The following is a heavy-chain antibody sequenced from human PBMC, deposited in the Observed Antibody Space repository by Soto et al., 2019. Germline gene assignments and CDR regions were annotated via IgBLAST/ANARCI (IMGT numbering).Heavy chain of an antibody. CDR3: ARAAQDSSGQLFDY. Sequence: ASVKVSCKASGGTFSSYAISWVRQAPGQGLEWMGGIIPIFGTANYAQKFQGRVTITADKSTSTAYMELSSLRSEDTAVYYCARAAQDSSGQLFDYWGQGTLVTVSS. V-gene: IGHV1-69*06. D-gene: IGHD3-22*01. CDR1: GGTFSSYA. CDR2: IIPIFGTA. J-gene: IGHJ4*02.